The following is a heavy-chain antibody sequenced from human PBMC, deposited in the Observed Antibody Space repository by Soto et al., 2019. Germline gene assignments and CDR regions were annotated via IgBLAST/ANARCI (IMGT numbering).Heavy chain of an antibody. J-gene: IGHJ4*02. CDR3: ARGVTVGVTGPDY. D-gene: IGHD1-20*01. CDR2: IYTDGRT. Sequence: PGGSLRLSCAASGLTVSSNYMSWVRQAPGKGLEWVSVIYTDGRTFYADSVKGRFTISRDNSKNTLYLQMDSLRAEDTAVYYCARGVTVGVTGPDYWGQGKLVTVSS. CDR1: GLTVSSNY. V-gene: IGHV3-53*01.